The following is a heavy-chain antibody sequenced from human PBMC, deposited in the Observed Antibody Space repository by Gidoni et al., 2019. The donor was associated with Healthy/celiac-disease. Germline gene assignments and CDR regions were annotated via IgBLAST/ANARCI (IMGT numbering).Heavy chain of an antibody. J-gene: IGHJ4*02. CDR1: GWSFSGYY. Sequence: QVQLQQWGAGLLKPSETLSLTCAVYGWSFSGYYWSWIRQPPGKGLEWIGEINHSGSTNYNPSLKSRVTISVDTSKNQFSLKLSSVTAADTAVYYCARDRGGYYPFDYWGQGTLVTVSS. V-gene: IGHV4-34*01. CDR3: ARDRGGYYPFDY. D-gene: IGHD3-22*01. CDR2: INHSGST.